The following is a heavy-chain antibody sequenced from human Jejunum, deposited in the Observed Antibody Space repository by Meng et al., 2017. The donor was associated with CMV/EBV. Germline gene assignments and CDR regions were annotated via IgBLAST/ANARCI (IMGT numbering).Heavy chain of an antibody. Sequence: GFHFSDSAVQWVRQAYGKGLEWVGRIRSKTINYATEYAAPVKGRFTISRDDSKNTAYLQMNSLKIEDTAVYYCTRSPPGQFGFVDYWGQGTLVTVSS. CDR2: IRSKTINYAT. CDR1: GFHFSDSA. V-gene: IGHV3-73*01. J-gene: IGHJ4*02. D-gene: IGHD3-10*01. CDR3: TRSPPGQFGFVDY.